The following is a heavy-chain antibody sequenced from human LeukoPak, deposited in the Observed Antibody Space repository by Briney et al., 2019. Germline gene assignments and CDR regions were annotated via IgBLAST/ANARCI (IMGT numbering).Heavy chain of an antibody. Sequence: SETLSLTCIVSGGSISSSNYYWGWIRQPPGKGLEWIGCIYYSESTYYSPSLKSRLTISVDTSKNQFSLKLSSVTAADTAVNYCAGLGYCSGGSCSWFDPWGQGTLVTVSS. CDR3: AGLGYCSGGSCSWFDP. V-gene: IGHV4-39*01. CDR2: IYYSEST. CDR1: GGSISSSNYY. J-gene: IGHJ5*02. D-gene: IGHD2-15*01.